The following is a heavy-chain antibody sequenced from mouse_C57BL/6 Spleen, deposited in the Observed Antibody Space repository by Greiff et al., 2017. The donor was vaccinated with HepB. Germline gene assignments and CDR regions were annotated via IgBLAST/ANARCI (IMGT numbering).Heavy chain of an antibody. Sequence: VQLQQSGPELVKPGASVKISCKASGYAFSSSWMNWVKQRPGKGLEWIGRIYPGDGDTNYNGKFKGKATLTADKSSSTAYMQLSSLTSEDSAVYFCARWTVVVPYWYFDVWGTGTTVTVSS. D-gene: IGHD1-1*01. CDR2: IYPGDGDT. J-gene: IGHJ1*03. CDR1: GYAFSSSW. V-gene: IGHV1-82*01. CDR3: ARWTVVVPYWYFDV.